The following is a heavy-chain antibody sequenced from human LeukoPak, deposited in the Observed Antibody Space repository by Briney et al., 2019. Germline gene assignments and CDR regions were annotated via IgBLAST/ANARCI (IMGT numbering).Heavy chain of an antibody. V-gene: IGHV4-30-2*01. CDR1: GGSISSDGYS. D-gene: IGHD3-22*01. J-gene: IGHJ4*02. CDR2: IYHSGST. Sequence: SETLSLTCVVSGGSISSDGYSWSWIRQPPGKGLEWIAYIYHSGSTNYNPSLKSRVTISVDTSKNQFSLKLSSVTAADTAVYYCARGYYRRGRITMIVVSTARSPDFFDYWGQGTLVTVSS. CDR3: ARGYYRRGRITMIVVSTARSPDFFDY.